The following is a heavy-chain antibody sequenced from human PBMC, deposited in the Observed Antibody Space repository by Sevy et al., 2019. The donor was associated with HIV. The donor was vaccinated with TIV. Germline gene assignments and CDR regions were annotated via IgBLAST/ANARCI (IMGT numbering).Heavy chain of an antibody. V-gene: IGHV5-51*01. J-gene: IGHJ3*02. CDR1: GYSFTSYW. CDR3: ARHYYDFWSGDAFAI. Sequence: GESLKISCKGSGYSFTSYWIGWVRQMPGQGLEWMGIIYPGDSDTRYSPSFQGQVTISADNSIGTAYLQWSSLKASDSAMYYCARHYYDFWSGDAFAIWGQGTMVTVSS. CDR2: IYPGDSDT. D-gene: IGHD3-3*01.